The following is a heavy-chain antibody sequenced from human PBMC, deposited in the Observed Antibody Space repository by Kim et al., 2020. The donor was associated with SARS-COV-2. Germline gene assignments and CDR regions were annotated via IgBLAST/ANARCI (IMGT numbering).Heavy chain of an antibody. CDR1: GYTFTSYF. Sequence: ASVKVCKASGYTFTSYFMHWVRQAPGQGLEWMGIINTSDGITNYAQKFQGRVTMTRDTSTSTVYMELSSLRSEDTAVYYCTKYSGRNPFDYWGQGTLVTVSS. D-gene: IGHD1-26*01. CDR2: INTSDGIT. V-gene: IGHV1-46*01. J-gene: IGHJ4*02. CDR3: TKYSGRNPFDY.